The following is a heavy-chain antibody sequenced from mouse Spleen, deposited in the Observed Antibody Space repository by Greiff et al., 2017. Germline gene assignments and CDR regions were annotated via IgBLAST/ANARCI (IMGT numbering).Heavy chain of an antibody. CDR1: GYTFTGYW. D-gene: IGHD1-1*01. J-gene: IGHJ2*01. Sequence: QVQLQQSGAELMKPGASVKLSCKATGYTFTGYWIEWVKQRPGHGLEWIGEILPGSGSTNYNEKFKGKATFTADTSSNTAYMQLSSLASEDSAVYYCAREVVVAKIPYYFDYWGQGTTLTVSS. CDR3: AREVVVAKIPYYFDY. CDR2: ILPGSGST. V-gene: IGHV1-9*01.